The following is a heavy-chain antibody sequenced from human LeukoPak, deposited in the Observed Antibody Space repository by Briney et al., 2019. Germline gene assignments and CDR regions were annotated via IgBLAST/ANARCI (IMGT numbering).Heavy chain of an antibody. J-gene: IGHJ2*01. Sequence: SVKVSCKASGGTFSSYAISWVRQAPGQGLEWMGRIIPILGIANYAQKFQGRVTITADKSTSTAYMELSSLRSEDTAVYYCARDSPNWYFDLWGRGTLVTVSS. CDR2: IIPILGIA. V-gene: IGHV1-69*04. CDR3: ARDSPNWYFDL. CDR1: GGTFSSYA.